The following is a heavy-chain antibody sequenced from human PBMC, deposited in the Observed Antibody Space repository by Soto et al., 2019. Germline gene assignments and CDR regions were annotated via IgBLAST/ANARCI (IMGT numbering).Heavy chain of an antibody. CDR1: GYTFTGYY. V-gene: IGHV1-2*02. CDR2: INPNSGGT. D-gene: IGHD4-17*01. Sequence: GASVKVSCKASGYTFTGYYMHWVRQAPGQGLEWMGWINPNSGGTNYAQKFQGRVTMTRDTSISTAYMELSRLRSDDTAVYYCARVTGSLAGDYPRDYWGQGTLVTVSS. CDR3: ARVTGSLAGDYPRDY. J-gene: IGHJ4*02.